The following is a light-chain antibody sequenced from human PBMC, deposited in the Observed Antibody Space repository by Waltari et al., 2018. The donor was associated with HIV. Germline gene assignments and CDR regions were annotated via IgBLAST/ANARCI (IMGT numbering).Light chain of an antibody. CDR2: HAS. J-gene: IGKJ4*01. Sequence: DIQMTQSPSTLSASVADRVTITCRASHTVFTWLAWYQQKPGKVPKLLIYHASTLASGVPSRFSGSGSGTEFTLTISSLQAEDVAIYYCQQYYSSPLTFGAGTKVEIK. CDR1: HTVFTW. V-gene: IGKV1-5*03. CDR3: QQYYSSPLT.